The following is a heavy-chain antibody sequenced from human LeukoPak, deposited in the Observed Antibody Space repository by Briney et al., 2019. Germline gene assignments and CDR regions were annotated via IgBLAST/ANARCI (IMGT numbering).Heavy chain of an antibody. CDR3: ARAGVYGPIA. Sequence: SETLSLTCTVSGGSISGYYWSWIRQHPGKGLEWIGYIYYSGSTYYNPSLKSRVTISVDTSKNQFPLKLSSVTAADTAVYYCARAGVYGPIAWGQGTLVTVSS. D-gene: IGHD1-14*01. CDR2: IYYSGST. CDR1: GGSISGYY. J-gene: IGHJ5*02. V-gene: IGHV4-31*03.